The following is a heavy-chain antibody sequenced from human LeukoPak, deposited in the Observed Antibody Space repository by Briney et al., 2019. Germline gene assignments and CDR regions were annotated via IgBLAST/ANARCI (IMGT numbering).Heavy chain of an antibody. CDR2: IYYSGST. J-gene: IGHJ4*02. V-gene: IGHV4-39*02. D-gene: IGHD6-19*01. CDR3: ARESGYSSGWYRVDY. CDR1: GGSISSGDYY. Sequence: SETLSLTCTVSGGSISSGDYYWGWIRQPPGKGLEWIGSIYYSGSTYYNPSLKSRVTISVDTSKNQFSLKLSSVTAADTAVYYCARESGYSSGWYRVDYWGQGTLVTVSS.